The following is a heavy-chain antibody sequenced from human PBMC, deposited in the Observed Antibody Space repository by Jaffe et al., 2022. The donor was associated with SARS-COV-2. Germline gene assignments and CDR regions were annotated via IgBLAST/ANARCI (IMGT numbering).Heavy chain of an antibody. Sequence: QVQLQESGPGLVKPSQTLSLTCTVSGGSISSGGYYWSWIRQHPGKGLEWIGYIYYSGSTYYNPSLKSRVTISVDTSKNQFSLKLSSVTAADTAVYYCARGNPDYGDYGIWGDYYGMDVWGQGTTVTVSS. CDR3: ARGNPDYGDYGIWGDYYGMDV. D-gene: IGHD4-17*01. V-gene: IGHV4-31*03. J-gene: IGHJ6*02. CDR1: GGSISSGGYY. CDR2: IYYSGST.